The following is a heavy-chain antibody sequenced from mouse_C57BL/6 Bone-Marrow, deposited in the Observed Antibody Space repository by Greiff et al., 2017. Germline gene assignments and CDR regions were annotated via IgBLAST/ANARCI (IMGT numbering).Heavy chain of an antibody. CDR2: IDPSDSYT. V-gene: IGHV1-69*01. J-gene: IGHJ4*01. Sequence: VQLQQPGAELVMPGASVKLSCKASGYTFTSYWMHWVKQRPGQGLEWIGEIDPSDSYTNYNQKFKGKSTLTVYKSSSTAYMQLSSLTSEDSAVYYCARESSGYAMDYWGQGNSVTVSS. CDR1: GYTFTSYW. D-gene: IGHD3-2*02. CDR3: ARESSGYAMDY.